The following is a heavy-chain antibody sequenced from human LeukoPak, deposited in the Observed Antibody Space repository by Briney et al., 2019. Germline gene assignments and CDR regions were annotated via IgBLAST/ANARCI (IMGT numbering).Heavy chain of an antibody. CDR3: ARGFIGTGGDY. V-gene: IGHV1-2*02. Sequence: ASVKVSCKASGYTFTGYYMHWVRQAPGQGLEWMGWINPNSGDTNYAQKFQGRVTMTTDTSISTAYMELSGLISDDTAVYFCARGFIGTGGDYWGQGTPVTVS. CDR1: GYTFTGYY. D-gene: IGHD1-1*01. CDR2: INPNSGDT. J-gene: IGHJ4*02.